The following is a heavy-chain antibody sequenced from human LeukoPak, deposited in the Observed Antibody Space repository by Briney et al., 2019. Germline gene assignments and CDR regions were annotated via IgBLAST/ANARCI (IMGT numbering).Heavy chain of an antibody. CDR2: IYYSGST. CDR3: ARDMQYQLPNAFDI. D-gene: IGHD2-2*01. Sequence: SETPSLTCTVSGGSISSYYWSWIRQPPGKGLEWVGCIYYSGSTNYNPSLKSRVTISVDTSKNQFSLKLSSVTAADTAVYYCARDMQYQLPNAFDIWGQGTMVTVSS. J-gene: IGHJ3*02. CDR1: GGSISSYY. V-gene: IGHV4-59*01.